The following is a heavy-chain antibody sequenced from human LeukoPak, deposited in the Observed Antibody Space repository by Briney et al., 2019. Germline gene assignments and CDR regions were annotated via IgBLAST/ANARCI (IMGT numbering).Heavy chain of an antibody. CDR2: IKQDGSEK. CDR3: ARLLAYGGGGEAFDY. CDR1: GFTFSSYW. D-gene: IGHD2-8*01. Sequence: GGSLRLSCAASGFTFSSYWMSWFRQAPGKGWEWVANIKQDGSEKYYVDSVRGRFTISRDNAKNSLYLQMNSLRAEDTALYCCARLLAYGGGGEAFDYWGQGSLVTVSS. V-gene: IGHV3-7*01. J-gene: IGHJ4*02.